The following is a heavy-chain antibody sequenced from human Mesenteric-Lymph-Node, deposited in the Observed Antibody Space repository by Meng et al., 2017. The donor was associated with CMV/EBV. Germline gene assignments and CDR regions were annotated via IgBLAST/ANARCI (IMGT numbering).Heavy chain of an antibody. Sequence: ASVKVSCKASGYTFTSYDINWVRQAPGQGLEWMGWTNIHNGDTHCAQMFQGRVTMTTDTSTSTAYMELRSLRSDDTAVYYCARDQGLRFLEWLYDCWGQGTQVTVSS. V-gene: IGHV1-18*01. CDR1: GYTFTSYD. J-gene: IGHJ4*02. D-gene: IGHD3-3*01. CDR2: TNIHNGDT. CDR3: ARDQGLRFLEWLYDC.